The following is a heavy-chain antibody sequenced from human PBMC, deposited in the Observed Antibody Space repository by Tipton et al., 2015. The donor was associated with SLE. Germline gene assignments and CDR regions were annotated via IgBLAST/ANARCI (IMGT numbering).Heavy chain of an antibody. J-gene: IGHJ2*01. CDR2: IIPMFGAA. CDR3: ARDGYNPPYFDL. D-gene: IGHD5-24*01. V-gene: IGHV1-69*01. Sequence: QVVQSGPEVKKPGSSVKVSCKASGGTFGSYAINWVRQAPGQGLEWMGGIIPMFGAANYAQKFQGRITITADESTSTAYMELSSLRSEDTAVYYCARDGYNPPYFDLWGRGPLVTVSS. CDR1: GGTFGSYA.